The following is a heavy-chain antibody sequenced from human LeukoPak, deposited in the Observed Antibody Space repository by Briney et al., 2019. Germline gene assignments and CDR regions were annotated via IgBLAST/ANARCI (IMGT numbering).Heavy chain of an antibody. J-gene: IGHJ4*02. CDR1: GFTFSTYG. V-gene: IGHV3-23*01. D-gene: IGHD3-10*01. CDR2: ISPSVGTT. Sequence: GGSLRLSCAASGFTFSTYGMTWVRQAPGKGLEWVSSISPSVGTTYHADSVKGRFTISRDNSKNTVYLEMNSLRAEDTAVYYCARESVFYGSGSYYKNPLDYWGQGTLVTVSS. CDR3: ARESVFYGSGSYYKNPLDY.